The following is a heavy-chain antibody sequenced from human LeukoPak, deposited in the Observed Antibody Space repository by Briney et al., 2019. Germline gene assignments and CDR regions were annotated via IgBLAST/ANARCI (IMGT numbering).Heavy chain of an antibody. CDR2: MSVSGGST. CDR3: ARVRYGGLDV. D-gene: IGHD3-16*01. Sequence: GGSLTLSCTASGFTFSSYAMSWVRQAQGKGLEWVSSMSVSGGSTYYADSVKGRFTISRDYCKNNLYVQMHSLRAEATAGYDCARVRYGGLDVWGQGTTVTVSS. J-gene: IGHJ6*02. CDR1: GFTFSSYA. V-gene: IGHV3-23*01.